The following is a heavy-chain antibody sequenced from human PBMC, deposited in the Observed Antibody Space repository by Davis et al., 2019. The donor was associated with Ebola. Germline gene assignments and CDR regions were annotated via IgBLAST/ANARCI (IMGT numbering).Heavy chain of an antibody. Sequence: ESLTLSCSASQLTANSYRTSCLHPAPGAALEWVANIKEDGTERDYGHSVKGRFTISRDHATNSLYLQMNNLRAEHTAVYYRARYVYWGQGILVTVSS. V-gene: IGHV3-7*01. J-gene: IGHJ4*02. CDR2: IKEDGTER. CDR1: QLTANSYR. CDR3: ARYVY. D-gene: IGHD2-8*01.